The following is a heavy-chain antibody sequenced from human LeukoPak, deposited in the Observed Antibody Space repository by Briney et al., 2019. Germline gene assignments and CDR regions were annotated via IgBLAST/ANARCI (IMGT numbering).Heavy chain of an antibody. V-gene: IGHV3-74*01. J-gene: IGHJ4*02. CDR1: GFTFSSYS. Sequence: GGSLRLSCAASGFTFSSYSMNWVRQAPGKGLEWVSRISPTGSTTSYADSVKGRFTVSRDNAKNTLYLQVNNLRAEDTAVYYCARGPSSNWSGLDFWGQGTLLTVSS. CDR2: ISPTGSTT. CDR3: ARGPSSNWSGLDF. D-gene: IGHD6-13*01.